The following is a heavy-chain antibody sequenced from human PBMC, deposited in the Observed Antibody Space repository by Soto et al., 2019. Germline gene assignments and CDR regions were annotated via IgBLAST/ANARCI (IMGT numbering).Heavy chain of an antibody. CDR3: AREQYNWKI. CDR1: GDSINISHW. Sequence: PSETLSLTCAVSGDSINISHWWNWVRQPPGKGLQWIGYVFHTGNTNYNPSLKSRVTISEDASKNQVSLRLTSVTAADTAVYFCAREQYNWKIWGQGTLVTVSS. J-gene: IGHJ4*02. CDR2: VFHTGNT. V-gene: IGHV4-4*02. D-gene: IGHD1-20*01.